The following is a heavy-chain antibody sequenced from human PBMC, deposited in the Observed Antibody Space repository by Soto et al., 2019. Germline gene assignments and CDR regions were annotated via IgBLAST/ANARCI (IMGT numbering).Heavy chain of an antibody. CDR1: GYTFSTYY. J-gene: IGHJ4*02. Sequence: ASVKVSCKASGYTFSTYYMHWVRQAPGQGLEWMGIINPSDSSTSYAQKFQGRVTMTRDTSTSTVYMELSSLRSEDTAVYYCARAYSSGPFEYWGQGTLVTVSS. V-gene: IGHV1-46*01. CDR3: ARAYSSGPFEY. CDR2: INPSDSST. D-gene: IGHD3-22*01.